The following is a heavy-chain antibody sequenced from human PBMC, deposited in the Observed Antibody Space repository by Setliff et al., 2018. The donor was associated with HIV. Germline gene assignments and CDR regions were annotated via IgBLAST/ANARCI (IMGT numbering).Heavy chain of an antibody. V-gene: IGHV1-18*01. J-gene: IGHJ3*01. D-gene: IGHD6-19*01. Sequence: GASVKVSCKASGYTFNRYGISWVRQAPGQGLEWMGWISGYNGNTKYVQNLQGRVTMSTDTSTSTVDMELRSLRSDDTVVYYCARVPYRSAWFSGGHDAFDVWGQGTMVTVSS. CDR1: GYTFNRYG. CDR2: ISGYNGNT. CDR3: ARVPYRSAWFSGGHDAFDV.